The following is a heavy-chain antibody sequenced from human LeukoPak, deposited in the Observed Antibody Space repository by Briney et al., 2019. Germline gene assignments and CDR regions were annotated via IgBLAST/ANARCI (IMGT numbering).Heavy chain of an antibody. CDR2: IYYSGNT. V-gene: IGHV4-39*01. CDR1: GVSISSSNSY. J-gene: IGHJ4*02. CDR3: ARQTGSGLFILP. D-gene: IGHD3/OR15-3a*01. Sequence: SETLSLTCTVSGVSISSSNSYWGRIRQPPGKGLDWIGSIYYSGNTYYNASLKSQVSISIDTSKNQFSLRLTSVTAADTAVYYCARQTGSGLFILPGGQGTLVTVSS.